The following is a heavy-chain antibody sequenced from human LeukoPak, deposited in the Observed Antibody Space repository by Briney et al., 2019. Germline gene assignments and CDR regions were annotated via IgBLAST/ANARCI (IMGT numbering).Heavy chain of an antibody. J-gene: IGHJ4*02. CDR1: GGSISSYY. D-gene: IGHD1-26*01. CDR3: ARHAGGVVGATIHY. V-gene: IGHV4-59*05. Sequence: SETLSLTCTVSGGSISSYYWSWIRQPAGKGLEWIGRIYYSGSTYYNPSLKSRVTISVDTSKNQFSLKLSSVTAADTAVYYCARHAGGVVGATIHYWGQGTLVTVSS. CDR2: IYYSGST.